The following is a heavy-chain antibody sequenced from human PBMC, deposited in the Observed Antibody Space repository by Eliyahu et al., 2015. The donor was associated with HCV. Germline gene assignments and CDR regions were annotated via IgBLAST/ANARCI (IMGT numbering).Heavy chain of an antibody. D-gene: IGHD5/OR15-5a*01. V-gene: IGHV3-23*01. CDR2: ISGSGGST. J-gene: IGHJ4*02. CDR1: GFTFSSYA. Sequence: EVQLLESGGGLVQPGGSLRLSCAAXGFTFSSYAMGWVRQAPGKGLEWVSAISGSGGSTYYADSVKGRFTISRDNSKNTLYLQMNSLRAEDTAVYYCAKRARSTNNFDYWGQGTLVTVSS. CDR3: AKRARSTNNFDY.